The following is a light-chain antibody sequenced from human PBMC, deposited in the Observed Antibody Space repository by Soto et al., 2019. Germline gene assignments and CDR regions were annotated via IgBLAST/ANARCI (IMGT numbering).Light chain of an antibody. CDR3: QQNDDSPGT. J-gene: IGKJ1*01. CDR1: QSISSSY. CDR2: GAS. Sequence: EIVLTQSPGIVSLSPGERATLSCRASQSISSSYLAWYQQKPGQAPRLLIYGASNRATAIPDRFSGSGSGTDFTLTISRLEPEDFAVYYCQQNDDSPGTFGQGTKVDIK. V-gene: IGKV3-20*01.